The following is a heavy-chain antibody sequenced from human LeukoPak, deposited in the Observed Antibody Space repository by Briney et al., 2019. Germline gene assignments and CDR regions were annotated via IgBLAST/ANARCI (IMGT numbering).Heavy chain of an antibody. CDR3: ASERAPRGGIAAAGRRYFDL. CDR1: GGSISSSSYY. CDR2: IYYSGST. D-gene: IGHD6-13*01. V-gene: IGHV4-39*07. Sequence: SETLSLTCTVSGGSISSSSYYWGWIRQPPGKGLEWIGSIYYSGSTYYNPSLKSRVTISVDTSKNQFSLKLSSVTAADTAVYYCASERAPRGGIAAAGRRYFDLWGRGTLVTVSS. J-gene: IGHJ2*01.